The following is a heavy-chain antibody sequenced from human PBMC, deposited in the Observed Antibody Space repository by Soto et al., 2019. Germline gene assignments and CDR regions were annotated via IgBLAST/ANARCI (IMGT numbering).Heavy chain of an antibody. V-gene: IGHV4-59*01. CDR3: ARDYGRYCSGGSCYPGAFDI. J-gene: IGHJ3*02. CDR2: IYYSGST. Sequence: PSETLSLTCTVSGGSPSRYYWSWIRQPPGKGLEWIGYIYYSGSTNYNPSLKSRVTISVDTSKNQFSLKLSSVTAADTAVYYCARDYGRYCSGGSCYPGAFDISSQRTMVTGS. D-gene: IGHD2-15*01. CDR1: GGSPSRYY.